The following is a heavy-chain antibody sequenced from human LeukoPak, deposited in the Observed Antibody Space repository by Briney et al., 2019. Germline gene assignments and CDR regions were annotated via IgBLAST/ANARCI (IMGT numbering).Heavy chain of an antibody. V-gene: IGHV3-7*01. Sequence: PGGSLRLSCAASGFTFSSYWMTWVRQAPGKGLEWVANINDDGSDANYVDSVKGRFTISRDNSKNTLYLQMNSLRAEDTAVYYCAKEGPAAMYYFDNWGQGTLVTVSS. CDR1: GFTFSSYW. CDR3: AKEGPAAMYYFDN. CDR2: INDDGSDA. D-gene: IGHD2-2*01. J-gene: IGHJ4*02.